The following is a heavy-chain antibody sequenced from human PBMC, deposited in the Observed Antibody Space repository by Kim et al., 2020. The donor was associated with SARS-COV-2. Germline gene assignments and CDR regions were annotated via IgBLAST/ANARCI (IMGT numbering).Heavy chain of an antibody. CDR3: ARGRYRSSWDNYYYYGLDV. J-gene: IGHJ6*02. V-gene: IGHV4-61*02. CDR2: AYINGNT. D-gene: IGHD6-13*01. Sequence: SETLSLTCTVSGDSITSGTYYWNWIRQPAGKGLEWIGRAYINGNTNYNPSLKSRVTISIDTSKKQFSLKLSSVTAADTAVYYCARGRYRSSWDNYYYYGLDVWGQGTTVTVSS. CDR1: GDSITSGTYY.